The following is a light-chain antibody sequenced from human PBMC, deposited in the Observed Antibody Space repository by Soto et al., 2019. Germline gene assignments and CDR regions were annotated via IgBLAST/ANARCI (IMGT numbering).Light chain of an antibody. CDR2: GAF. J-gene: IGKJ1*01. CDR3: QQYNNWPQT. CDR1: QSVSSN. V-gene: IGKV3-15*01. Sequence: EIVMTQSPATLSVSPGERATLSCRASQSVSSNLAWYQQKPGQAPRLLIYGAFTRVTGIPARFSGSGSGTEFTLTISSLQSEDFAVYYCQQYNNWPQTFGQGTKVEIK.